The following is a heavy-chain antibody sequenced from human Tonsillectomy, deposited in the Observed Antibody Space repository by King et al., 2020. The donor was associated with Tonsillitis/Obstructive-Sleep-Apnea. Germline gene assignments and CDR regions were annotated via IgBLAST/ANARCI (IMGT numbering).Heavy chain of an antibody. CDR1: GFSLSTSGVG. J-gene: IGHJ4*02. Sequence: TLKESGPTLVKPTQTLTLTCTFSGFSLSTSGVGVGWIRQPPGKALEWLALIYWDDDKRYSPSLKNRPTITKDTSKNQVVLTMTNMDPVDTATYYCAHPSEYSSGWTDFDYWGQGPLVTVSS. CDR3: AHPSEYSSGWTDFDY. D-gene: IGHD6-19*01. CDR2: IYWDDDK. V-gene: IGHV2-5*02.